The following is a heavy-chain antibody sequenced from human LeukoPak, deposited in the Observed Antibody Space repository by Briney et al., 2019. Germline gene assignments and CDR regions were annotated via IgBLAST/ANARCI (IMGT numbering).Heavy chain of an antibody. V-gene: IGHV4-30-2*01. CDR1: GGSIRSSYYS. D-gene: IGHD3-3*01. CDR2: IYHSGST. Sequence: SETLSLTCTVSGGSIRSSYYSWSWVRQPPGKGLEWIGYIYHSGSTYYNPSLKSRVTISVDRSKNQFSLKLSSVTAADTAVYYCARASKGFWSGYYFDYWGQGTLVTVSS. CDR3: ARASKGFWSGYYFDY. J-gene: IGHJ4*02.